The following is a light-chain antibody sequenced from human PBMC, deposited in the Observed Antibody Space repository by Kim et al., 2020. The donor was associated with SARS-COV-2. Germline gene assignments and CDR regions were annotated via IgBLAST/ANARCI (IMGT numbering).Light chain of an antibody. CDR2: DVN. Sequence: QSALTQPRSVSGSPGQSVTISCTGTSSDIGAYNYVSWFQLHPGKAPRLIIHDVNKRPSGVPDRFSGSKSGNTASLTVSGLQPEDEGDYYCYSYAGYTLKRPFGGGTQLTVL. CDR3: YSYAGYTLKRP. J-gene: IGLJ2*01. V-gene: IGLV2-11*01. CDR1: SSDIGAYNY.